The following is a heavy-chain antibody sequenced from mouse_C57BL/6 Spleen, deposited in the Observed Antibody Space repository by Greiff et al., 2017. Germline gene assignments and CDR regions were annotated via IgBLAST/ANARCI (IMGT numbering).Heavy chain of an antibody. CDR2: ISYDGSN. CDR1: GYSITSGYY. V-gene: IGHV3-6*01. CDR3: ARERLRRMDY. D-gene: IGHD2-2*01. Sequence: EVKLQESGPGLVKPSQSLSLTCSVTGYSITSGYYWNWIRQFPGNKLEWMGYISYDGSNNYNPSLKNRISITRDTSKNQFFLKLNSVTTEDTATYYCARERLRRMDYWGQGTSVTVSS. J-gene: IGHJ4*01.